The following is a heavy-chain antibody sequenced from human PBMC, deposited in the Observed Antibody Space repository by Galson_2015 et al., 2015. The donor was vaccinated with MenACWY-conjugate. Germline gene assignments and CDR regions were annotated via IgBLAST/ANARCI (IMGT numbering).Heavy chain of an antibody. CDR2: TYYRSKWHN. D-gene: IGHD2-2*01. V-gene: IGHV6-1*01. CDR3: TRGSTLETPTGEACDAIFEM. CDR1: GDSVSSNSAA. Sequence: CAISGDSVSSNSAAWNWIRQSASRGLEWLGRTYYRSKWHNEYAVSVRSRITINPETSKNQFSLHLNSVTPEDTAVYYCTRGSTLETPTGEACDAIFEMWGQGTMVIVSS. J-gene: IGHJ3*02.